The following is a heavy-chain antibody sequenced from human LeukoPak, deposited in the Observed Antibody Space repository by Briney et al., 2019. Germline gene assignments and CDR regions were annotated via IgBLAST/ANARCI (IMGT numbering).Heavy chain of an antibody. CDR2: ISPYSDNT. J-gene: IGHJ4*02. CDR3: ARGGPFSIAAARVYYFDY. V-gene: IGHV1-18*01. D-gene: IGHD6-13*01. Sequence: ASVKLSCKASDYTFTSYGISWVRQAPGQGLEWMGWISPYSDNTNYAQNLQGRVTMTTDTSTSTAYMELRSLTSDDTAMYYCARGGPFSIAAARVYYFDYWGQGTLVTVSS. CDR1: DYTFTSYG.